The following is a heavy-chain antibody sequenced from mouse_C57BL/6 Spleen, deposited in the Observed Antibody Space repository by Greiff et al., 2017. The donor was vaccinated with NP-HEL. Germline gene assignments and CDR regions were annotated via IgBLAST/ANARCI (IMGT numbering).Heavy chain of an antibody. Sequence: QVHVKQPGAELVKPGASVKLSCKASGYTFTSYWMQWVKQRPGQGLEWIGEIDPSDSYPNYNQKFKGKATLTVDTSSSTAYMQLSSLTSEDSAVYYCARSGDYGSSYSYWGQGTTLTVSS. D-gene: IGHD1-1*01. J-gene: IGHJ2*01. CDR3: ARSGDYGSSYSY. CDR2: IDPSDSYP. V-gene: IGHV1-50*01. CDR1: GYTFTSYW.